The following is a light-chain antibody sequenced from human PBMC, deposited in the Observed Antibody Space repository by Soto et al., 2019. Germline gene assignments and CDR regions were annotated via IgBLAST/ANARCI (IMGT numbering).Light chain of an antibody. V-gene: IGLV1-44*01. J-gene: IGLJ1*01. CDR2: SNN. Sequence: QSVLTQPPSASGTPGQRVTISCSGSSSNIGSNTINWYQQLPGTAPKLIIYSNNQRPSGVPDRFSGSKSGTSASLAISGLQSEDEADYYCAVWDDSLTGLVFGTGTKLTVL. CDR3: AVWDDSLTGLV. CDR1: SSNIGSNT.